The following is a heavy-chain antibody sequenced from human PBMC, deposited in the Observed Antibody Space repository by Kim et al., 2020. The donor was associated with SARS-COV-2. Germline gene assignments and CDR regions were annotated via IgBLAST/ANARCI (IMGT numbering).Heavy chain of an antibody. J-gene: IGHJ4*02. CDR3: AAQKDVGIVPPSSDY. D-gene: IGHD1-26*01. CDR2: IYYSGST. V-gene: IGHV4-61*01. Sequence: SETLSLTCAVSGTSVTSGTYYWSWFRQPPGGGLEWIGYIYYSGSTNYNPSLKSRVTISLDTSNNLFSLKLTSVTAADTAVYYCAAQKDVGIVPPSSDYWGQGTLVTVSS. CDR1: GTSVTSGTYY.